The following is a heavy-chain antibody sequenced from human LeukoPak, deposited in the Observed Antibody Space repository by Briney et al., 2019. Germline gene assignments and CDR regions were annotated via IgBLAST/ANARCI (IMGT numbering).Heavy chain of an antibody. Sequence: ASVTVSCKASGYTFTSYGISWVRQAPGQGLEWMGIINPSGGSTSYAQKFQGRVTMTRDTSTSTVYMELSSLRSEDTAVYYCARAGYYDSSGYYYGAHDYWGQGTLVTVSS. CDR3: ARAGYYDSSGYYYGAHDY. CDR1: GYTFTSYG. CDR2: INPSGGST. D-gene: IGHD3-22*01. V-gene: IGHV1-46*01. J-gene: IGHJ4*02.